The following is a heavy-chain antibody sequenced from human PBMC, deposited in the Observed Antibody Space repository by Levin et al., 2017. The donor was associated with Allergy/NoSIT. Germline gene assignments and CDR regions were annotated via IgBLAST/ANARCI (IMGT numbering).Heavy chain of an antibody. Sequence: GGSLRLSCAASGFTFSSYGMHWVRQAPGKGLEWVAVISYDGSNKYYADSVKGRFTISRDNSKNTLYLQMNSLRAEDTAVYYCAKDMAYCSSTSCPLGYWGQGTLVTVSS. J-gene: IGHJ4*02. V-gene: IGHV3-30*18. D-gene: IGHD2-2*01. CDR2: ISYDGSNK. CDR3: AKDMAYCSSTSCPLGY. CDR1: GFTFSSYG.